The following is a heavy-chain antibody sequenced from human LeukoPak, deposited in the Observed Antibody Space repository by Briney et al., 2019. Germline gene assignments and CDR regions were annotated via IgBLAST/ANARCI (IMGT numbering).Heavy chain of an antibody. CDR3: AREIVGGFNPGAY. D-gene: IGHD1-14*01. Sequence: SETLSLTCTVSLDSATSNFWSWVRQPPGKGLEWIGEIHRSGSTNYNPSLQSRVTISIDRSKNQIALELSSVTAADTAVYYCAREIVGGFNPGAYWGQGTLVTVSS. J-gene: IGHJ4*02. CDR1: LDSATSNF. V-gene: IGHV4-4*02. CDR2: IHRSGST.